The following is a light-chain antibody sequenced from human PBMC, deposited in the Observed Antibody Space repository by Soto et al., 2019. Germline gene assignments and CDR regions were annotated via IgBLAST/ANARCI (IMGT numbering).Light chain of an antibody. V-gene: IGKV1-9*01. CDR3: QQANSYHRT. J-gene: IGKJ1*01. Sequence: DIQLTQSPSFLSASVADRVTITCRASQGISSYLAWYQQKPGKAPKLLIYAASTLQSGVPSRFSGSGSRTEFTLTISSLQPEDFATYYCQQANSYHRTFGQGTKVDIK. CDR2: AAS. CDR1: QGISSY.